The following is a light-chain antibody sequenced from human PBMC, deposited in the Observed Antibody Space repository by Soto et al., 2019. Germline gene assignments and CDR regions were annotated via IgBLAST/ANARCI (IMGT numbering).Light chain of an antibody. CDR2: EGS. Sequence: QSALTQPACVSGSPVQSITISCTGTSSDVGSYNLVSWYQQHPGKAPKLMIYEGSKRPSGVSNRFSGSKSGNTASLTISGLQAEDEADYYCCSYAGSIDFGTGT. CDR1: SSDVGSYNL. CDR3: CSYAGSID. V-gene: IGLV2-23*01. J-gene: IGLJ1*01.